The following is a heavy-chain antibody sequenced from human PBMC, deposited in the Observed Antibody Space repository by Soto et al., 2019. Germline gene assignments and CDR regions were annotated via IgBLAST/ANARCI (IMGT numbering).Heavy chain of an antibody. CDR1: VYTFTNYA. CDR3: ASPERYSSRWYHLAY. D-gene: IGHD6-13*01. J-gene: IGHJ4*02. Sequence: GSSVKVSCKASVYTFTNYAMHWVIQAPAQRLEWMGWINAGNGNTKYSQKFQGRVTITADASTSTAYMELSSLRSEDTAVYYCASPERYSSRWYHLAYWGQRTFVXVSS. V-gene: IGHV1-3*01. CDR2: INAGNGNT.